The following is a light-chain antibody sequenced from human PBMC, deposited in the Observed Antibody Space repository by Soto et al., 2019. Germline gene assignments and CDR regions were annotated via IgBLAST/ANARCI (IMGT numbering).Light chain of an antibody. V-gene: IGLV2-14*01. CDR2: EVS. Sequence: QSALTQPASVSGSPGQSITISCTGTSSDVGGYKYVSWYQHYPGKAPKLMIYEVSNRPSGVSNRFSGSKSGNTASLTISGLQAEDEADYFCTSSTSGSLYVFGTGTKLTVL. CDR1: SSDVGGYKY. CDR3: TSSTSGSLYV. J-gene: IGLJ1*01.